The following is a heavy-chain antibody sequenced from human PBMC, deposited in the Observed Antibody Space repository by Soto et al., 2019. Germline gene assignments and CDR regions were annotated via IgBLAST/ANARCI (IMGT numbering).Heavy chain of an antibody. Sequence: ASVKVSCKASGYTFTSYGISWVRQAPGQGLEWMGWISAYNGNTNYAQKLQGRVTMTTDTSTSTAYMELRSLRSDDTAVYYCARDSLPGNYYYYMDVWGKGTTVTVSS. CDR2: ISAYNGNT. D-gene: IGHD2-15*01. J-gene: IGHJ6*03. CDR3: ARDSLPGNYYYYMDV. CDR1: GYTFTSYG. V-gene: IGHV1-18*01.